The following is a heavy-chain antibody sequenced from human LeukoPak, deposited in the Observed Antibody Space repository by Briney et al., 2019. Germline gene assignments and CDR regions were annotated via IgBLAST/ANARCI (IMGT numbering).Heavy chain of an antibody. Sequence: SQTLSLTCTVSGGSISSGDYYWSWIRQPPGKGLEWIGYIYYSGSTYYNPSLKSRVTISVDTSKNQFSLKLSSVTAADTAVYYCARDIVGATKFDYWGQGTLVTVSS. V-gene: IGHV4-30-4*01. J-gene: IGHJ4*02. D-gene: IGHD1-26*01. CDR3: ARDIVGATKFDY. CDR1: GGSISSGDYY. CDR2: IYYSGST.